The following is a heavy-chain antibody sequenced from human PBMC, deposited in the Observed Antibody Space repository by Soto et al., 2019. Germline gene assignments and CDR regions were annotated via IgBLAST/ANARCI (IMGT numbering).Heavy chain of an antibody. CDR2: IYYSGST. J-gene: IGHJ6*02. V-gene: IGHV4-31*03. D-gene: IGHD3-10*01. Sequence: SETLSLTCTVSGGSINSGGYYWSWIRQHPGKGLEWIGYIYYSGSTYYNPSLMSRVTISVDTSKNQFSLKLSSVTAADTAVYYCARVFGFGGMDVWGQGTTVTVSS. CDR3: ARVFGFGGMDV. CDR1: GGSINSGGYY.